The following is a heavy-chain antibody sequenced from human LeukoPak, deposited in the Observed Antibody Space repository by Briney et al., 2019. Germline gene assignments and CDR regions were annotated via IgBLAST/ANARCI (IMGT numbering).Heavy chain of an antibody. D-gene: IGHD2-21*01. CDR2: IYYSGGT. CDR1: GYSISTGYY. Sequence: PSETLSLTCTVSGYSISTGYYWDWIRQPPGKGLEWIGYIYYSGGTNYNPSLKSRVTISVDTSKNQFSLKLGSVTAADTAVYYCARAVVDNWFDPWGQGTLVTVSS. J-gene: IGHJ5*02. V-gene: IGHV4-61*01. CDR3: ARAVVDNWFDP.